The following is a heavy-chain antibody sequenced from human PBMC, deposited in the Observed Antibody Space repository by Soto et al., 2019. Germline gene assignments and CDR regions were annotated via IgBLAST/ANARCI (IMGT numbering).Heavy chain of an antibody. CDR3: ARRRMVRGVTINYYYYYMDV. D-gene: IGHD3-10*01. V-gene: IGHV4-59*08. CDR2: ISYSGNT. CDR1: GASMSPGD. Sequence: SETLXLTWTVSGASMSPGDWGWIRQFPAKGLQWIGYISYSGNTKYSPALEGRVTISVDTSQNQFSLKLSSVAAADTAVYYCARRRMVRGVTINYYYYYMDVWGKGTTVTVSS. J-gene: IGHJ6*03.